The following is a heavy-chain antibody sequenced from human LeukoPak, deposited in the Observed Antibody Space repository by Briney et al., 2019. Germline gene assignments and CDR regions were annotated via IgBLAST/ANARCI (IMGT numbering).Heavy chain of an antibody. D-gene: IGHD6-19*01. Sequence: ASVKVSCKASGYSFTSYGMTWRRQAPGQGLEWIGWISAHNNTNYAQKLQGRVTITTDTSTSTAYMELRSLRSDDTGVYYCAQGSGWYDFWGQGTLVTVSS. J-gene: IGHJ5*01. V-gene: IGHV1-18*01. CDR1: GYSFTSYG. CDR3: AQGSGWYDF. CDR2: ISAHNNT.